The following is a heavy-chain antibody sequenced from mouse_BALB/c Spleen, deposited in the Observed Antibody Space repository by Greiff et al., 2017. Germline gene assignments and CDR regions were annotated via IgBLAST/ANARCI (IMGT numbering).Heavy chain of an antibody. CDR1: GFTFTDYY. CDR3: ARDGYGSSPDWFAY. D-gene: IGHD1-1*01. Sequence: EVQVVESGGGLVQPGGSLRLSCATSGFTFTDYYMSWVRQPPGKALEWLGFIRNKANGYTTEYSASVKGRFTISRDNSQSILYLQMNTLRAEDSATYYCARDGYGSSPDWFAYWGQGTLVTVSA. J-gene: IGHJ3*01. CDR2: IRNKANGYTT. V-gene: IGHV7-3*02.